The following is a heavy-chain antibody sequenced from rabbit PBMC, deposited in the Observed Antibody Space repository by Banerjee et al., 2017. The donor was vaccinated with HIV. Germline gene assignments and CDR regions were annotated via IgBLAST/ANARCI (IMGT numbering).Heavy chain of an antibody. CDR3: ARAGTNYYSDYFNL. D-gene: IGHD8-1*01. Sequence: QALLVASGGGVVPAAGSMPLSSAASGFFISSCYILCCLRPAPGQGQEGIGCLYGSGGSTWYAGWAKGRITITKTSTTTVTPQMTSLTAADPATDFCARAGTNYYSDYFNLWGPGTLVTVS. J-gene: IGHJ4*01. V-gene: IGHV1S45*01. CDR1: GFFISSCYI. CDR2: LYGSGGST.